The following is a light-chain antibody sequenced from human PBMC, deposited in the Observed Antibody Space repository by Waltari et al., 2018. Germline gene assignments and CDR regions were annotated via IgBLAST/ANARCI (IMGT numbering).Light chain of an antibody. CDR1: ALPKQY. J-gene: IGLJ2*01. CDR3: QSADSSGTVV. V-gene: IGLV3-25*03. CDR2: KDS. Sequence: SYELPQPPSVSVSPGQTARIPCPGDALPKQYAYWYQQKPGQAPVLVIYKDSERPSGIPERFSGSSSGTTVTLTISGVQAEDEADYYCQSADSSGTVVFGGGTKLTVL.